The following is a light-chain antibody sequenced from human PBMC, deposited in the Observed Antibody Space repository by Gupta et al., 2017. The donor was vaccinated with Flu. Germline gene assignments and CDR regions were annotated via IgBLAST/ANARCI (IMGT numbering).Light chain of an antibody. Sequence: QSVLTQPPSLSAAPGQKVTISCSGSSSNIGNNYVAWYQQPPGAAPKLLIYEDSVRPSGIPDRFSGSKSGTSATLAINGLQTGDEAEYYCGTWDSRLNSVVFGGGIKLTVL. V-gene: IGLV1-51*02. CDR3: GTWDSRLNSVV. CDR2: EDS. CDR1: SSNIGNNY. J-gene: IGLJ3*02.